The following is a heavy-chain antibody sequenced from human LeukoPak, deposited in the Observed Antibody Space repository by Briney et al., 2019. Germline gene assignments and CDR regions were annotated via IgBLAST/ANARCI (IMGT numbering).Heavy chain of an antibody. J-gene: IGHJ3*02. V-gene: IGHV3-7*01. CDR3: ARDPLGDSSGYLSSDI. D-gene: IGHD3-22*01. Sequence: GGSLRLSCAASGFTFSSYWMSWVRQAPGKGLEWVANINQDGSEKYYVDSVKGRFTISRDNAKNSLYLQMNSLRAEDTAVYYCARDPLGDSSGYLSSDIWGQGTMVTVSS. CDR2: INQDGSEK. CDR1: GFTFSSYW.